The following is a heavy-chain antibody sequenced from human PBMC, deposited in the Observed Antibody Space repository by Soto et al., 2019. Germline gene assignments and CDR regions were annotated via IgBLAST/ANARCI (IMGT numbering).Heavy chain of an antibody. D-gene: IGHD5-12*01. Sequence: PGGSLRLSCAASGFTFSSYGMHWVRQAPGKGLEWVAVISYDGSNKYYADSVKGRFTISRDNSKNTLYLQMNSLRAEDTAVYYCAKEKKNPQDGYNYDSYYYGMDVWGQGTTVTVSS. V-gene: IGHV3-30*18. CDR3: AKEKKNPQDGYNYDSYYYGMDV. CDR1: GFTFSSYG. J-gene: IGHJ6*02. CDR2: ISYDGSNK.